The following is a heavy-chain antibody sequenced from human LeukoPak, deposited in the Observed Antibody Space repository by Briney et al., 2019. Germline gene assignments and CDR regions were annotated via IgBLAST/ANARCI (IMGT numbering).Heavy chain of an antibody. V-gene: IGHV4-4*07. CDR1: GGSISSYY. CDR3: ARDRFDDFWSGIRCGDYYYYMDV. Sequence: PSETLSLTCTVSGGSISSYYWSWIRHPAGKGLEWIGRIYTSGSHNYNPSLKSRVTMSVDTSKNQFSLKLSSVTAADTAVYYCARDRFDDFWSGIRCGDYYYYMDVWGKGTTVTVSS. J-gene: IGHJ6*03. D-gene: IGHD3-3*01. CDR2: IYTSGSH.